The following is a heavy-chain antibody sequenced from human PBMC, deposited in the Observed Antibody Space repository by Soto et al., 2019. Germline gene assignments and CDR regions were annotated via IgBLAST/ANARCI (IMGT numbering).Heavy chain of an antibody. CDR2: ISTYNGNT. J-gene: IGHJ4*02. CDR1: GYTFTTYD. V-gene: IGHV1-18*01. Sequence: ASVKVSCKASGYTFTTYDISWVRQAPGQGLEWMGRISTYNGNTNYPQSLQGRLTMTTDTSTTTAYMELRSLRSDDTAVYYCAKGRASDCPGCTQDYWGQGTLVTVSS. CDR3: AKGRASDCPGCTQDY. D-gene: IGHD2-21*02.